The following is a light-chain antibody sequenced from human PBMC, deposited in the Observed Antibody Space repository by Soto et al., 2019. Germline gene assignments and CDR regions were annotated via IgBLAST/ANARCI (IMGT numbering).Light chain of an antibody. CDR3: SSKSTDL. Sequence: QSALTQPASVSGSPGQSITISCTGTSSGIRDYNHVSWYQQLPGNAPKLIMYEVSNRPSGISNRFSGSKSGNTASLTISGLQAEDESGYSCSSKSTDLFGTGTKLTVL. J-gene: IGLJ1*01. CDR1: SSGIRDYNH. V-gene: IGLV2-14*01. CDR2: EVS.